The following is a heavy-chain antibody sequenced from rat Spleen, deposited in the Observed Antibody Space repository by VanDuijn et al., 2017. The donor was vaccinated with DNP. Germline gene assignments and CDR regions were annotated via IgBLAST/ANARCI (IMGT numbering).Heavy chain of an antibody. CDR2: ISPSGGST. J-gene: IGHJ2*01. CDR1: GFIFSNYG. V-gene: IGHV5-19*01. D-gene: IGHD1-2*01. Sequence: EVQLVESGGGLVQPGRSLKLSCAASGFIFSNYGMHWIRQAPTKGLEWVASISPSGGSTYFRDSVKGRVTISRDNVKSILYLQMDSLRSEDTATYYCTAFYYYSSYEDFDYWGQGVMVTVSS. CDR3: TAFYYYSSYEDFDY.